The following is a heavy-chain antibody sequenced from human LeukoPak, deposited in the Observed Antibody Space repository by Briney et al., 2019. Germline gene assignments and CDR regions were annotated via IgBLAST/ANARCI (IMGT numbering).Heavy chain of an antibody. J-gene: IGHJ4*02. Sequence: ASVKVSCKASGYTFTKYGINWVRQAPGQRLEWMGSINAGNGNTKYSQKFQGRVTITRDTSASTAYMELSSLRSEDTAVYYCARGGIARLYWGQGTLVTVSS. CDR1: GYTFTKYG. CDR2: INAGNGNT. CDR3: ARGGIARLY. V-gene: IGHV1-3*01. D-gene: IGHD6-13*01.